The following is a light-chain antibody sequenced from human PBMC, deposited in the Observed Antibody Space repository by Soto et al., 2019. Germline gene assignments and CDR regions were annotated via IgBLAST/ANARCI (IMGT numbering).Light chain of an antibody. Sequence: IVLTQYPATLSLSPGERATLSCRASQSISSYLAWYQQKPGQAPRLLIYDASSRATGIPARFSGSGSGTDFTLTISSLEPEDFAVYYCQQRSNWPITFGQGTRLEIK. CDR1: QSISSY. CDR2: DAS. V-gene: IGKV3-11*01. J-gene: IGKJ5*01. CDR3: QQRSNWPIT.